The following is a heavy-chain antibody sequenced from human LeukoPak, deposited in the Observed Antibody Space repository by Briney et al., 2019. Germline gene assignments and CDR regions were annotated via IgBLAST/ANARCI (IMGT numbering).Heavy chain of an antibody. CDR1: GGSISSSSYC. D-gene: IGHD3-16*02. J-gene: IGHJ4*02. CDR2: IYYSGST. Sequence: PSETLSLTCTVSGGSISSSSYCWCWIRQPPGKGLEWIGSIYYSGSTYYNPSLKSRVTISVDTSKNQFSLTLSSVTAAHPAVYYCTRYGYVWGSYRHDYWGQGTLVTVSS. CDR3: TRYGYVWGSYRHDY. V-gene: IGHV4-39*01.